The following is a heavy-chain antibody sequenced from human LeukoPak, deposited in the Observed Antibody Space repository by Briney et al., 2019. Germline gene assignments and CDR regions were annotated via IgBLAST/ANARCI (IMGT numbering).Heavy chain of an antibody. D-gene: IGHD2-2*01. V-gene: IGHV4-59*01. CDR1: GGSISSYY. Sequence: ASETLSLTCTVSGGSISSYYWSWIRQPPGKGLEWIGYIYYSGSTNYNPSLKSRVTISVDTSKNQFSLKLSSVTAADTAVYYCVRVPRLGYCSSTSCRPYYYYYMDVWGKGTTVTVSS. CDR2: IYYSGST. CDR3: VRVPRLGYCSSTSCRPYYYYYMDV. J-gene: IGHJ6*03.